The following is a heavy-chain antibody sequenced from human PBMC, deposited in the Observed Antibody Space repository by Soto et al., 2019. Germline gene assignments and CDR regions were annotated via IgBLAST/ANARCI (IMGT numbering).Heavy chain of an antibody. CDR1: GFTFNSYG. Sequence: QVQLVESGGGVVQPGRSLRLSCAASGFTFNSYGMHWVRQAPGKGLEWVAVVSYDGSNKYYADSVKGRFTISRDNSKNTLYLQMNSLRAEDTAVYYCAKELYDTSGVDYWGQGTLVTVSS. J-gene: IGHJ4*02. D-gene: IGHD3-22*01. CDR2: VSYDGSNK. CDR3: AKELYDTSGVDY. V-gene: IGHV3-30*18.